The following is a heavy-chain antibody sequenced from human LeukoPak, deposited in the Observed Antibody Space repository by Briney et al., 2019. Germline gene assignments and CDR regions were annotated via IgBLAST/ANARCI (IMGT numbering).Heavy chain of an antibody. CDR1: GGSISSYY. CDR3: ARLPDSGYDRGAFDI. CDR2: IYYSGST. V-gene: IGHV4-59*08. D-gene: IGHD5-12*01. J-gene: IGHJ3*02. Sequence: SETLSLTCTVSGGSISSYYWSWIRQPPGKGLEGIGYIYYSGSTNYNPSLKSRVTISVDTSKNQFSLKLSSVTAADTAVYYCARLPDSGYDRGAFDIWGQGTMVTVSS.